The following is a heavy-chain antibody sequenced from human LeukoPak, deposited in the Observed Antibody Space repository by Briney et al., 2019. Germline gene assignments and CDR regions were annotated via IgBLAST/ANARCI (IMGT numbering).Heavy chain of an antibody. CDR3: AREAPMVGDSFDI. D-gene: IGHD3-10*02. J-gene: IGHJ3*02. CDR1: GYIFIDYQ. CDR2: INPNGGGT. Sequence: ASVKVSCKTSGYIFIDYQLNWVRQAPGEGLEWMGWINPNGGGTKYAQKFQDRLTMTWDTSISTAYMELNTLTSDDTAPYYCAREAPMVGDSFDIWGHGTMVTVSS. V-gene: IGHV1-2*02.